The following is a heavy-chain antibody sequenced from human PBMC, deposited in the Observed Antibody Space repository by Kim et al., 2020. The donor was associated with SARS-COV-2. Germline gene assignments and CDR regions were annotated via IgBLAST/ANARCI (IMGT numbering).Heavy chain of an antibody. CDR3: ARVGYYYDSSGYYRAKYYFDY. CDR2: INHSGST. CDR1: GGSFSGYY. D-gene: IGHD3-22*01. Sequence: SETLSLTCAVYGGSFSGYYWSWIRQPPGKGLEWIGEINHSGSTNYNPSLKSRVTISVDTSKNQFSLKLSSVTAADTAVYYCARVGYYYDSSGYYRAKYYFDYWGQGTLVTVSS. V-gene: IGHV4-34*01. J-gene: IGHJ4*02.